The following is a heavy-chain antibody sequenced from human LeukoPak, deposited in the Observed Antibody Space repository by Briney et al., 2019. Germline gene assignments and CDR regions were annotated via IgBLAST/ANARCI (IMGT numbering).Heavy chain of an antibody. Sequence: GGSLRLSCAASGFTFSSYGMHWVRQAPGKGLEWVAVISYDGSNKYYADSVKGRFTISRDNSKNTLYLQMNSLRAEDTAVYYCAKDRALYGSGSYVDYWGQGTLVTVSS. D-gene: IGHD3-10*01. CDR2: ISYDGSNK. CDR3: AKDRALYGSGSYVDY. J-gene: IGHJ4*02. CDR1: GFTFSSYG. V-gene: IGHV3-30*18.